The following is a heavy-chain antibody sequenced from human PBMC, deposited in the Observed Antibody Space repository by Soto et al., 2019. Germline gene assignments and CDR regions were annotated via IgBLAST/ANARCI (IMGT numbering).Heavy chain of an antibody. Sequence: QVQLVQSGAEVKKPGASVKVSCKASGYTFTGYYMHWVRQAPGQGLEWMGWINPNSGGTNYAQKFQGRVTMTRDTSISTAYMERSRLRSDDTAVYYCARSDHYYDSSGYYRAEYFQHWGQGTLVTVSS. D-gene: IGHD3-22*01. V-gene: IGHV1-2*02. CDR1: GYTFTGYY. J-gene: IGHJ1*01. CDR3: ARSDHYYDSSGYYRAEYFQH. CDR2: INPNSGGT.